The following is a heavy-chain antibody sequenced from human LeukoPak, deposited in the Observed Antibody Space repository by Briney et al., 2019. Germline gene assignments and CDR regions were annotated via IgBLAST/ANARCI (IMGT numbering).Heavy chain of an antibody. Sequence: PGGSLRLSCAASGFTFSDYYMNCIRLAPGKGLEWVSSISTSSTYTNYADSVRGRFTISRDNANNSLYLQMNSLRAEDTAVYYCARAQVVPAATYYYYYGMDVWGKGTTVTVSS. D-gene: IGHD2-2*01. J-gene: IGHJ6*04. V-gene: IGHV3-11*06. CDR2: ISTSSTYT. CDR1: GFTFSDYY. CDR3: ARAQVVPAATYYYYYGMDV.